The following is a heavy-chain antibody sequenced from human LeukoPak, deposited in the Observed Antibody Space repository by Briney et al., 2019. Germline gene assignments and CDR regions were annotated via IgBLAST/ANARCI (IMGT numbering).Heavy chain of an antibody. CDR3: ARTPITIFGVVTPFDY. D-gene: IGHD3-3*01. J-gene: IGHJ4*02. CDR1: GYSISSGYY. Sequence: SETLSLTCAVSGYSISSGYYWGWIRPPPGEGLEWIGSIYHSGSTYYNPSLKSRVTISVDTSKNQFSLKLSSVTAADTAVYYCARTPITIFGVVTPFDYWGQGTLVTVSS. CDR2: IYHSGST. V-gene: IGHV4-38-2*01.